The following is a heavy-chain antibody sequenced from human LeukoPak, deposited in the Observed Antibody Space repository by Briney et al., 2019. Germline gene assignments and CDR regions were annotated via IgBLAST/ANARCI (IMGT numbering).Heavy chain of an antibody. Sequence: PGGSLRLSCAASGFTFSSYSMNWVRQAPGKGLEWVSSISSSSSYIYYADSVKGRFTISRDNSKNTLYLQMNSLRAEDTAVYYCAKGSIAVATTWGQGTLVTVSS. D-gene: IGHD6-19*01. CDR3: AKGSIAVATT. CDR2: ISSSSSYI. J-gene: IGHJ5*02. CDR1: GFTFSSYS. V-gene: IGHV3-21*04.